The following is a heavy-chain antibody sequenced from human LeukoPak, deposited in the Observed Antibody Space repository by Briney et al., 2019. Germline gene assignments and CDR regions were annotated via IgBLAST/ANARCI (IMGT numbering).Heavy chain of an antibody. CDR1: GYTFTGYY. CDR3: ARDRCSSTSCYRRWFDP. D-gene: IGHD2-2*02. CDR2: INPNSGGT. J-gene: IGHJ5*02. V-gene: IGHV1-2*02. Sequence: GASVKVSCKASGYTFTGYYMHWVRQAPGQGLEWMGWINPNSGGTNYAQKFQGRVTMTRDTSISTAYMELSRLRSDDTAVYYCARDRCSSTSCYRRWFDPWGQGTLVTVSS.